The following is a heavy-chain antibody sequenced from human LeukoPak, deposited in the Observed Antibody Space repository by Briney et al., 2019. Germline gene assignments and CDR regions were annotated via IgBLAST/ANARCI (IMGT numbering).Heavy chain of an antibody. CDR2: IHYSGST. D-gene: IGHD3-22*01. CDR1: GGSISSSSYY. V-gene: IGHV4-39*01. CDR3: ARGLDSYDSSGQFVY. J-gene: IGHJ4*02. Sequence: PSETLSLTCTVSGGSISSSSYYWGWIRQPPGKGLEWIGSIHYSGSTYFNPSLKSRVTISVDTSKNQFSLKLSSVTAADTAVYYCARGLDSYDSSGQFVYWGQGTLVTVSS.